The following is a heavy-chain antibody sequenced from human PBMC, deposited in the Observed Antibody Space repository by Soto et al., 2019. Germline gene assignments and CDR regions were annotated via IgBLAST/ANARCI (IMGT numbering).Heavy chain of an antibody. CDR3: ASGYGLGTWYFDL. CDR2: INPSGGSA. Sequence: GASVKVSCKASGYTFTSYFMHWVRQAPGQGLEWMGIINPSGGSASYAQKFQGRVTMTRDMSTSTVYMELISLRYEDTAVYYCASGYGLGTWYFDLWGRGTLVTVSS. J-gene: IGHJ2*01. D-gene: IGHD5-12*01. V-gene: IGHV1-46*03. CDR1: GYTFTSYF.